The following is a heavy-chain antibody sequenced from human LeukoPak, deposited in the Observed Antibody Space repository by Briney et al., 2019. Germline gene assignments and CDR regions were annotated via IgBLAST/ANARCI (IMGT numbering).Heavy chain of an antibody. V-gene: IGHV4-59*01. J-gene: IGHJ4*02. Sequence: SETLSLSCTVSGGSISNYYWSWIRQSPGKGLEWIGYIYGSEKTNYNPSLKSRVSMSIDTSKNQISLKVNSVTAADTAVYYCARAPDSYSFDYWGQGTLVTVSS. CDR1: GGSISNYY. D-gene: IGHD2-21*02. CDR2: IYGSEKT. CDR3: ARAPDSYSFDY.